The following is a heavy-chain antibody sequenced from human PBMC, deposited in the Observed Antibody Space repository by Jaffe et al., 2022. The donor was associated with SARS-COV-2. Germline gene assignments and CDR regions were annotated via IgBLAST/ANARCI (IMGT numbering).Heavy chain of an antibody. V-gene: IGHV3-30-3*01. CDR3: ARDRFMDVEMARYFQH. D-gene: IGHD5-12*01. CDR1: GFTFSSYA. J-gene: IGHJ1*01. CDR2: ISYDGSNK. Sequence: QVQLVESGGGVVQPGRSLRLSCAASGFTFSSYAMHWVRQAPGKGLEWVAVISYDGSNKYYADSVKGRFTISRDNSKNTLYLQMNSLRAEDTAVYYCARDRFMDVEMARYFQHWGQGTLVTVSS.